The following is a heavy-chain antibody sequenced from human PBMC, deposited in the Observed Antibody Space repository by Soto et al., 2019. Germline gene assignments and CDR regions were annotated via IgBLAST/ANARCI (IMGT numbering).Heavy chain of an antibody. CDR3: AKGQERAVIVFPLDY. J-gene: IGHJ4*02. Sequence: EVQLLESGGGLVQPGGSLRLSCAASGFTFSSYAMSWVRQAPGKGLEWVSAISGSGGSTYYADSVKGRFTISRDNSKNTLYLQMNSLRVEDTAVYYCAKGQERAVIVFPLDYWGQGTLVTVSS. CDR1: GFTFSSYA. CDR2: ISGSGGST. V-gene: IGHV3-23*01. D-gene: IGHD2-15*01.